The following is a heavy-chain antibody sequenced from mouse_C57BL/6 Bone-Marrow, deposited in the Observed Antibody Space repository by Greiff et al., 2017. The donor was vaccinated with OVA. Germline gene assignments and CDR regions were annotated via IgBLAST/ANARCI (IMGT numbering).Heavy chain of an antibody. D-gene: IGHD2-3*01. J-gene: IGHJ3*01. Sequence: VMLVESGPGLVAPSQSLSITCTVSGFSLTSYAISWVRQPPGKGLEWLGVIWTGGGTNYNSALKSRLSISKDNSKSQVFLKMNSLQTDDTARYYCASFYDGYYLFAYWGQGTLVTVSA. CDR2: IWTGGGT. CDR3: ASFYDGYYLFAY. CDR1: GFSLTSYA. V-gene: IGHV2-9-1*01.